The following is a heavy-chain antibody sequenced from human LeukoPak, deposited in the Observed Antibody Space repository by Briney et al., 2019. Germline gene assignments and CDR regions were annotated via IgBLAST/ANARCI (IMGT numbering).Heavy chain of an antibody. CDR1: GFTFSSYA. CDR3: AKGNGDYVMDVYYYYGMDV. Sequence: QSGGSLRLSCAASGFTFSSYAMSWVRQAPGKGLEWVSAISGSGGSTYYADSVKGRFTISRDNAKNSLYLQMNSLRAEDTALYYCAKGNGDYVMDVYYYYGMDVWGQGTTVTVSS. CDR2: ISGSGGST. D-gene: IGHD4-17*01. J-gene: IGHJ6*02. V-gene: IGHV3-23*01.